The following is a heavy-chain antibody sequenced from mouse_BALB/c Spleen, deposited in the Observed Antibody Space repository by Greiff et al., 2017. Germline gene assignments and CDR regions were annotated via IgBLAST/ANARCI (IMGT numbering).Heavy chain of an antibody. CDR1: GFNIKDYY. V-gene: IGHV14-4*02. D-gene: IGHD1-1*01. CDR2: IDPENGDT. J-gene: IGHJ3*01. Sequence: EVQLQQSGAELVRSGASVKLSCTASGFNIKDYYMHWVKQRPEQGLEWIGWIDPENGDTEYAPKFQGKATMTADTSSNTAYLQLSSLTSEDTAVYYCNRYGSSYGFAYWGQGTLVTVSA. CDR3: NRYGSSYGFAY.